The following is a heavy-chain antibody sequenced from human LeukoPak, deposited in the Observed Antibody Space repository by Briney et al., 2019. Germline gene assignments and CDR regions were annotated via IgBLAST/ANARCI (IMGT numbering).Heavy chain of an antibody. CDR1: GYSFTSYW. D-gene: IGHD2/OR15-2a*01. CDR2: IYPRDSDT. J-gene: IGHJ4*02. Sequence: GESLKSSCKGSGYSFTSYWIGWVRRMPGKDLEWMGIIYPRDSDTRYSPSLQGQVTISADKYINTAYLHWSSMKASDTANYDCARRGLSSEEYDYWGQGTLVTVCS. V-gene: IGHV5-51*01. CDR3: ARRGLSSEEYDY.